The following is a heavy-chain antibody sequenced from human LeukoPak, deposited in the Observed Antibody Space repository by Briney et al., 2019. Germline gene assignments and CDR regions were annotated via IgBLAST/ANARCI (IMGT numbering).Heavy chain of an antibody. CDR3: ARVGYYYGSGSYYLNYYYYMDV. CDR1: GFTFSSYA. D-gene: IGHD3-10*01. Sequence: PGGSLRLSCAASGFTFSSYAMHWVRQAPGKGLEWVAVISYDGSNKYYADSVKGRFTISRDNSKNTLYLQMNSLRAEDTAVYYCARVGYYYGSGSYYLNYYYYMDVSGKGTTVTVSS. J-gene: IGHJ6*03. V-gene: IGHV3-30*04. CDR2: ISYDGSNK.